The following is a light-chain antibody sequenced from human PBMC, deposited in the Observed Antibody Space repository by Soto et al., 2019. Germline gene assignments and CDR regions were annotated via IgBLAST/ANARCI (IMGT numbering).Light chain of an antibody. CDR2: AAS. CDR1: ESVSTN. CDR3: QQYSIWRT. J-gene: IGKJ1*01. V-gene: IGKV3-15*01. Sequence: EIVLAPSTAPLSLAPGERVTLSCRASESVSTNLAWYQQKAGQAPRLLIYAASTRATGIPARFSGSGSGTEFTLTISSLQSEDFAVYYCQQYSIWRTFGQGTKVDIK.